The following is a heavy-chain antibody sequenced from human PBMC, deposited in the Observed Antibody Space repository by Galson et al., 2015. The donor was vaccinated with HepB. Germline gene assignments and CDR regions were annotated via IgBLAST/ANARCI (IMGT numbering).Heavy chain of an antibody. CDR1: GFTFSSYS. Sequence: SLRLSCAASGFTFSSYSMNWVRQAPGKGLVWVSRINSDGSSTNYADSVKARFTMSRDNAKNTLYLQMNSLRAEDTAVYYCARDELMVYASRHYYYYYKDVWGKGTTVTVSS. CDR3: ARDELMVYASRHYYYYYKDV. J-gene: IGHJ6*03. V-gene: IGHV3-74*01. D-gene: IGHD2-8*01. CDR2: INSDGSST.